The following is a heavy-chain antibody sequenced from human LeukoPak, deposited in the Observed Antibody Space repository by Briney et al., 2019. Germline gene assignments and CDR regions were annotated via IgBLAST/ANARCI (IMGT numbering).Heavy chain of an antibody. CDR2: INPNSGGT. D-gene: IGHD4-17*01. Sequence: ASVNVSCKASGYTFTGYYMHWVRQAPGQGLEWMGWINPNSGGTNYAQKFQGRVTMTRDTSISTAYMELSRLRSDDTAVYYCARTRGYGDFYFDYWGQGTLVTVSS. J-gene: IGHJ4*02. V-gene: IGHV1-2*02. CDR1: GYTFTGYY. CDR3: ARTRGYGDFYFDY.